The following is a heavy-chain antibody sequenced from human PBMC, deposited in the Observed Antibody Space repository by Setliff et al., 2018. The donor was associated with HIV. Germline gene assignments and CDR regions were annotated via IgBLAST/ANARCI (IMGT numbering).Heavy chain of an antibody. J-gene: IGHJ4*02. V-gene: IGHV3-23*01. CDR3: AKDIPVEGDSGYDPLFGY. D-gene: IGHD5-12*01. CDR1: GFTFSSYA. Sequence: GSLRLSCAASGFTFSSYAVSWVRQAPGKGLEWVSAISGSGGYTYYADSVKGRFTISRDNSKNTLYLQMNSLRAEDTAVYYCAKDIPVEGDSGYDPLFGYWGQGTLVTVSS. CDR2: ISGSGGYT.